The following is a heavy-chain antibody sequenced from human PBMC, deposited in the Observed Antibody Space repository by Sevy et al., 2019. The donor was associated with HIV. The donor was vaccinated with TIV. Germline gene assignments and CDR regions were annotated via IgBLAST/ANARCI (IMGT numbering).Heavy chain of an antibody. J-gene: IGHJ4*02. D-gene: IGHD3-3*01. Sequence: GESLKISCTVSGFTVSSNFISWVRQAPGKGLEWVSVIWLSGATNYADSVKGRFTISRDNSKNTVYLDMNSLRAEDTAVYYCARGKHVSDYYGSFDYWGQGTLVTVSS. CDR3: ARGKHVSDYYGSFDY. V-gene: IGHV3-53*01. CDR1: GFTVSSNF. CDR2: IWLSGAT.